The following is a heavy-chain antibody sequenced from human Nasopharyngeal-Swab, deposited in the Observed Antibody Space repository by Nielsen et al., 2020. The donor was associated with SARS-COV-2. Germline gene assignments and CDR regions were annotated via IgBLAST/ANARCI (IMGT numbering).Heavy chain of an antibody. V-gene: IGHV3-21*01. D-gene: IGHD2-8*01. CDR2: ISGSTSHL. J-gene: IGHJ6*02. Sequence: GGSLRLSCAASGFNFSRYGLTWVRQAPGKGLEWVSSISGSTSHLYYADSVKGRFTISRDNAENSVFLQMTSLRVEDTAVYYCARVQQIYAISLNYYGMDVWGQGTTVTVSS. CDR3: ARVQQIYAISLNYYGMDV. CDR1: GFNFSRYG.